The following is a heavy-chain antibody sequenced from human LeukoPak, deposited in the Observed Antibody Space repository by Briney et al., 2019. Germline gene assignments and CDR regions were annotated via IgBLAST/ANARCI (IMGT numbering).Heavy chain of an antibody. CDR2: IWSDGSTK. CDR1: GFTFSSYG. CDR3: ARGQPPSYYDMDV. V-gene: IGHV3-33*01. Sequence: GRSLRLSCAASGFTFSSYGMHWVCQAPGKGLEWVAVIWSDGSTKYYADSVKGRFTISRDNSKNTLYLQMNSLRAEDTAVYYCARGQPPSYYDMDVWGQGTTVTVSS. J-gene: IGHJ6*02. D-gene: IGHD6-13*01.